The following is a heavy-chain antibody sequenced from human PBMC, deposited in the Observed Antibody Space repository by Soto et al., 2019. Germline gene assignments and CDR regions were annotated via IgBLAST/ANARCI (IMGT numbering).Heavy chain of an antibody. CDR1: GYTFTGYY. J-gene: IGHJ6*02. D-gene: IGHD2-2*01. CDR2: INPNSGGT. V-gene: IGHV1-2*04. CDR3: ARDSSSPYYYYYYGMDV. Sequence: ASVKVSCKXSGYTFTGYYMHWVRQAPGQGLEWMGWINPNSGGTNYAQKFQGWVTMTRDTSISTAYMELSRLRSDDTAVYYCARDSSSPYYYYYYGMDVWGQGTTVTVSS.